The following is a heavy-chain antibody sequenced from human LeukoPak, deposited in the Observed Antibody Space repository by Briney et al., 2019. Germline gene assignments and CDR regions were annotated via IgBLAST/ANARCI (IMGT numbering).Heavy chain of an antibody. D-gene: IGHD4-11*01. CDR3: AKGLDYSNYYFDY. CDR2: ISGSGGST. Sequence: GGSLRLSCAASGFTFISDTMSWVRQAPGKGLEWVSAISGSGGSTYYADSVKGRFTISRDNSKNTLYLQMNSLRAEDTAVYYCAKGLDYSNYYFDYWGQGTLVTVSS. V-gene: IGHV3-23*01. J-gene: IGHJ4*02. CDR1: GFTFISDT.